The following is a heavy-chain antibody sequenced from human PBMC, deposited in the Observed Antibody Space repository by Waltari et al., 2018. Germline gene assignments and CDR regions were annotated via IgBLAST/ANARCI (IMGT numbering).Heavy chain of an antibody. Sequence: QVQLQESGPGLVKPSQTLSLTCTVSGGSISSGSYYWSWIRQPAGKGLEWIGRIYTSGSTNYNPSLKSRVTISVDTSKNQFSLKLSSVTAADTAVYYCARTHYYDSSGYYCDFDYWGQGTLVTVSS. CDR3: ARTHYYDSSGYYCDFDY. V-gene: IGHV4-61*02. J-gene: IGHJ4*02. D-gene: IGHD3-22*01. CDR2: IYTSGST. CDR1: GGSISSGSYY.